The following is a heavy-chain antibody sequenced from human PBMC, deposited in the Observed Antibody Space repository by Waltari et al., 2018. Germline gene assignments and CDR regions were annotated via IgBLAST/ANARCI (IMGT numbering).Heavy chain of an antibody. CDR2: INYDGSEK. J-gene: IGHJ4*02. D-gene: IGHD3-10*01. Sequence: EVRLVESGGGLVQPGGSWRLSWEVRGILFSTYWMTCVRQGPGKGLELVANINYDGSEKHYVDSVKGRFTISRDNGKSSLFLQMNSLRADDTAVYYCATYRWLGYWGQGSLVTVSS. V-gene: IGHV3-7*03. CDR3: ATYRWLGY. CDR1: GILFSTYW.